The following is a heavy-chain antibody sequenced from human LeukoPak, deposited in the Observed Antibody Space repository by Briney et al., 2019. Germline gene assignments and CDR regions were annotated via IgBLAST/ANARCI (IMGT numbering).Heavy chain of an antibody. Sequence: GGSLRLSCAASGFTFRNYVIHWVRQAPGKGLEWVAVTSSDLNVKLYADSVKGRFTISRDNSRSTLYLQMNSLRPEDTAIYYCAKEGYYGSGSPPSLYFDYWGQGTLVTVSS. CDR2: TSSDLNVK. CDR1: GFTFRNYV. J-gene: IGHJ4*02. V-gene: IGHV3-30*18. D-gene: IGHD3-10*01. CDR3: AKEGYYGSGSPPSLYFDY.